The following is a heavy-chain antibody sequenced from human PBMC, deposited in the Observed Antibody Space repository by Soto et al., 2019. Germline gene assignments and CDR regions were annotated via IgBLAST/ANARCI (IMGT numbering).Heavy chain of an antibody. CDR1: GGSISSGDYY. D-gene: IGHD3-3*02. J-gene: IGHJ6*02. CDR3: ASAPLIAIFFAYGLDV. Sequence: QVQLQESGPGLVKPSQTLSLTCTVSGGSISSGDYYWIWIRQHPGKGLEWIGYLYYSGSTYYNPSRKRRVTRAVATPRNQCSRKLSAGTAADTAVDYWASAPLIAIFFAYGLDVWGQGTTVTVSS. CDR2: LYYSGST. V-gene: IGHV4-31*03.